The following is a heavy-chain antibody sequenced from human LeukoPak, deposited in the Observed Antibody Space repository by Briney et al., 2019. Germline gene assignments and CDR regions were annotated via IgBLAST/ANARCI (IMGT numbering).Heavy chain of an antibody. CDR2: ITGSGGNT. V-gene: IGHV3-23*01. D-gene: IGHD3-9*01. CDR1: GFTFSNYA. J-gene: IGHJ4*02. Sequence: GASLRLSCAASGFTFSNYAMGWVRQAPGKGLEWVSAITGSGGNTYYADSVKGRFTISRDNSKNTVFLQMNSLRAEDTAVYCCAKWGDYDVLTGYYVSDYWGQGTLVTVSS. CDR3: AKWGDYDVLTGYYVSDY.